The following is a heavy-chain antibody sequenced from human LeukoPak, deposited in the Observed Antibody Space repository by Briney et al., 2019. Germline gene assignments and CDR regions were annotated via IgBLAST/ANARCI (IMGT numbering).Heavy chain of an antibody. Sequence: GSLRLSCAASGFPFSSYSMSWVRQAPGKGLEWVSGIVGTTGTTYYADSVKGRFTISRDKSKNTLYLEVDSLRAEDTAVYYCAKDLSSWLPGVFDYWGQGTLVTVSS. CDR2: IVGTTGTT. CDR1: GFPFSSYS. CDR3: AKDLSSWLPGVFDY. J-gene: IGHJ4*02. V-gene: IGHV3-23*01. D-gene: IGHD6-13*01.